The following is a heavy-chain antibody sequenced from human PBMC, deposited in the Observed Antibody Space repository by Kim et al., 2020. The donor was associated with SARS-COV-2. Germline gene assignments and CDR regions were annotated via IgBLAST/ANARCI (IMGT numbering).Heavy chain of an antibody. J-gene: IGHJ6*02. V-gene: IGHV3-66*02. CDR2: IYSGGST. CDR1: GFTVSSNY. D-gene: IGHD1-26*01. CDR3: ARDLGGRAPGADYYYYGMDV. Sequence: GGSLRLSCAASGFTVSSNYMSWVRQAPGKGLEWVSVIYSGGSTYYADSVKGRFTISRDNSKNTLYLQMNSLRAEDTAVYYCARDLGGRAPGADYYYYGMDVWGQGTTVTVSS.